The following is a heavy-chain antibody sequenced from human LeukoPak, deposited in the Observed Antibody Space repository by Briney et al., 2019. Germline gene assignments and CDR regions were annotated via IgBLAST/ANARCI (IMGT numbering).Heavy chain of an antibody. J-gene: IGHJ6*02. CDR1: GYTFTGYY. D-gene: IGHD1-26*01. CDR3: ARDTVPDSGSYYNYGMDV. V-gene: IGHV1-2*02. Sequence: ASVKVSCKASGYTFTGYYMHWVRQAPGQGLEWMGWINPNSGGTNYAQKFQGRVTMTRDTSISTAYMELSRLRSDDTAVYYCARDTVPDSGSYYNYGMDVWGQGTTVTVSS. CDR2: INPNSGGT.